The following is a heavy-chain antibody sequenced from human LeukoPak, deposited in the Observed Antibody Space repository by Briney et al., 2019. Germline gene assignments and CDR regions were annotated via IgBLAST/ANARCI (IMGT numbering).Heavy chain of an antibody. V-gene: IGHV4-34*01. Sequence: NPSETLSLTCAVYGGSFRGYYWSWLRQPPGKGLEGCGEINHSGSTNYNPSLNSQVTISVDSPNDQLSLKLSSVTAADTAVYYCARRMAYYDILTGYSPYGIFDYWGQGTLVTVSS. CDR2: INHSGST. CDR1: GGSFRGYY. CDR3: ARRMAYYDILTGYSPYGIFDY. D-gene: IGHD3-9*01. J-gene: IGHJ4*02.